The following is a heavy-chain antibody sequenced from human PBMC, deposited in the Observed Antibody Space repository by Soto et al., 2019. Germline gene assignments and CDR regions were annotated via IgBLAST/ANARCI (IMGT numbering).Heavy chain of an antibody. D-gene: IGHD3-22*01. CDR2: ISYDGRNK. J-gene: IGHJ5*02. CDR3: AKGNYDISGIYLNWFDP. V-gene: IGHV3-30*18. CDR1: GFTFSNYA. Sequence: SLRLSCAASGFTFSNYAMHWVRQAPGKGPEWVAAISYDGRNKYYADSVKGRFTISRDNSKNTLDLQMNSLRAEDTAVYYCAKGNYDISGIYLNWFDPWGQGTLVTVSS.